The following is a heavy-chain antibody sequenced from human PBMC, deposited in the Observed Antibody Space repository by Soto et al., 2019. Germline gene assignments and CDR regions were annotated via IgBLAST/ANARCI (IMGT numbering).Heavy chain of an antibody. CDR1: GYSFTSYW. CDR3: VRLVTVTLFDY. J-gene: IGHJ4*02. D-gene: IGHD4-4*01. Sequence: PGESLKISCKGSGYSFTSYWIGWVRQMPGKGLEWMGIIYPGDSDTRYSPSFQGQVTISADKSISNTYLQWSSLKDSDTAKYYCVRLVTVTLFDYLGQGTLVTVSS. V-gene: IGHV5-51*01. CDR2: IYPGDSDT.